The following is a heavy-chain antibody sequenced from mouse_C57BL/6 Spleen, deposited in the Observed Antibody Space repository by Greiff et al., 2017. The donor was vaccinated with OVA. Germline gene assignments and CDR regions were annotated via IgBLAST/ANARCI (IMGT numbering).Heavy chain of an antibody. CDR1: GYTFTSYG. CDR2: TYPRSGNT. J-gene: IGHJ2*01. D-gene: IGHD2-3*01. Sequence: VQLQQSGAELARPGASVKLSCKASGYTFTSYGISWVKQRTGQGLEWIGETYPRSGNTYYNEKFKGKATLTADKSSSTAYMELRSLTSEDSAVYVCARTYDGYVDYWGQGTTLTVSS. V-gene: IGHV1-81*01. CDR3: ARTYDGYVDY.